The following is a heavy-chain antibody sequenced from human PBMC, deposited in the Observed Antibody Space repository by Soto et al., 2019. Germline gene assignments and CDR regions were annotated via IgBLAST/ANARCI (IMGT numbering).Heavy chain of an antibody. CDR1: CISFNTSW. J-gene: IGHJ4*02. CDR3: TTLLLWFGEPGY. CDR2: IKSKADGGTT. V-gene: IGHV3-15*07. D-gene: IGHD3-10*01. Sequence: GGSLRLSCAASCISFNTSWMSWVRQAPGKGLEWVGRIKSKADGGTTDYAAPVKGRFTISRDDSKNTPYLQMDSLKTEDTAVYYCTTLLLWFGEPGYWGQGTLVTVSS.